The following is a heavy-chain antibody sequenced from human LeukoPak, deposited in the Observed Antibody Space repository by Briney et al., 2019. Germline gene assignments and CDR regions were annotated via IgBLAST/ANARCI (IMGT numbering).Heavy chain of an antibody. Sequence: GASVKVSCKASGYTFTSYYMHWVRQAPGQGLEWMRIINPSGGSTSYAQKFQGRVTMTRDTSTSTVYMELSSLRSEDTAVYYCASGSRDILTGSWIDYWGQGTLVTVSS. V-gene: IGHV1-46*01. CDR3: ASGSRDILTGSWIDY. D-gene: IGHD3-9*01. CDR2: INPSGGST. CDR1: GYTFTSYY. J-gene: IGHJ4*02.